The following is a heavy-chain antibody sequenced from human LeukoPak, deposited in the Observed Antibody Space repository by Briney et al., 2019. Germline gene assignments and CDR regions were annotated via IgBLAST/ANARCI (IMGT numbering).Heavy chain of an antibody. CDR1: GFTVSSNY. CDR3: ARGVVVRGVIINHAFDI. V-gene: IGHV3-53*01. D-gene: IGHD3-10*01. J-gene: IGHJ3*02. CDR2: IYSGGST. Sequence: GGSLRLSCAASGFTVSSNYMSWVRQAPGKGLEWASVIYSGGSTYYADSVKGRFTISRDNSKNTLYLQMNSLRAEDTAVYYCARGVVVRGVIINHAFDIWGQGTMVTVSS.